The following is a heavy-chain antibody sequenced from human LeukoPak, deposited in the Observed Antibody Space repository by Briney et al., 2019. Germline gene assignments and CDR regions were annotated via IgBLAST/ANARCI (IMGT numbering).Heavy chain of an antibody. Sequence: SETLSLTCTVSGGSISNYYWNWIRQPPGKGLEWIGYIYYSGSTNYNPSLKSRVTISVDTSKNQFSLKLSSVTAADTAVYYCASWYYDFWSGYSGYAFDIWGQGTMVTVSS. CDR2: IYYSGST. CDR3: ASWYYDFWSGYSGYAFDI. CDR1: GGSISNYY. J-gene: IGHJ3*02. V-gene: IGHV4-59*01. D-gene: IGHD3-3*01.